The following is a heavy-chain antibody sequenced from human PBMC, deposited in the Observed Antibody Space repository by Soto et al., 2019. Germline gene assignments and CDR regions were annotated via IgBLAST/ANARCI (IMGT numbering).Heavy chain of an antibody. D-gene: IGHD3-22*01. CDR2: IYCSGST. CDR3: ARDRNEYYDSSGYSEDAFDI. CDR1: GGSISSGGYY. Sequence: QVQLQESGPGLVKPSQTLSLTCTVSGGSISSGGYYWSWIRQHPGKGLEWIGYIYCSGSTYYNPSLKSRVTISVDTSKNQFSLKLSSVTAADTDVYYCARDRNEYYDSSGYSEDAFDIWGQGTMVTVSS. J-gene: IGHJ3*02. V-gene: IGHV4-31*03.